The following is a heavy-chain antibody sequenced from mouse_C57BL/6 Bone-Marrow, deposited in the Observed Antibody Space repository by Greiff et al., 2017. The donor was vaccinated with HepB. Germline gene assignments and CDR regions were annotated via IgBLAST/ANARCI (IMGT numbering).Heavy chain of an antibody. J-gene: IGHJ2*01. Sequence: DVQLVESGGGLVKPGGSLKLSCAASGFTFSSYAMSWVRQTPEKRLEWVATIIDGGSYTYYPDNVKGRFTISRDNAKNHLYLQMSHLKSEDTAMYYCARAITTVYFDYWGQGTTLTVAS. CDR1: GFTFSSYA. D-gene: IGHD1-1*01. CDR2: IIDGGSYT. CDR3: ARAITTVYFDY. V-gene: IGHV5-4*01.